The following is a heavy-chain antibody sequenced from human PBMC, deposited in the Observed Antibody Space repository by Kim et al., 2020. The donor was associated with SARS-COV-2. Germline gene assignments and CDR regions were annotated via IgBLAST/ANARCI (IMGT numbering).Heavy chain of an antibody. D-gene: IGHD3-3*01. J-gene: IGHJ2*01. V-gene: IGHV4-34*01. CDR2: INHSGST. CDR1: GGSFSGYY. Sequence: SETLSLTCAVYGGSFSGYYWSWIRQPPGKGLEWIGEINHSGSTNYNPSLKSRVTISVDTSKNQFSLKLSSVTAADTAVYYCARVLRFWRVDLWGRGTLVTVSS. CDR3: ARVLRFWRVDL.